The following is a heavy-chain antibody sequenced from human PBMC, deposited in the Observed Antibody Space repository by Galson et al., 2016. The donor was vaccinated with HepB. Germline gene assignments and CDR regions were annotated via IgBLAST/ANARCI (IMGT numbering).Heavy chain of an antibody. J-gene: IGHJ3*01. V-gene: IGHV3-21*01. CDR1: GFSFSAYS. Sequence: SLRLSCATSGFSFSAYSINWVRQAPGRGLEWVSSISSRSAYIYYADSVKGRFSISRDDAKNSLYLQMNSLRAEDTAVYYCARETSEAFDFWGQGTMVTASS. CDR3: ARETSEAFDF. CDR2: ISSRSAYI.